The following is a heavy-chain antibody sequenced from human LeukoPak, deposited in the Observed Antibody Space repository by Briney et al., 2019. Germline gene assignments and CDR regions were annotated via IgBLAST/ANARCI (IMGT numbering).Heavy chain of an antibody. CDR2: IYYSGST. D-gene: IGHD3-9*01. J-gene: IGHJ5*02. Sequence: PSETLSLTCTVSGGSISSSSYYWGWIRQPPGKGLEWIGGIYYSGSTYYNPSLKSRVTISVDTSKNQFSLKLSSVTAADTAVYYCARDHDDILTGCFEHWGQGALVTVSS. CDR3: ARDHDDILTGCFEH. V-gene: IGHV4-39*07. CDR1: GGSISSSSYY.